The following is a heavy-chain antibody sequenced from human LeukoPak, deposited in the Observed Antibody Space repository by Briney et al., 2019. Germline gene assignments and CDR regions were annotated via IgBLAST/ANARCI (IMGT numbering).Heavy chain of an antibody. J-gene: IGHJ4*02. CDR1: GDSIRSYY. CDR2: IYSTGTT. V-gene: IGHV4-4*07. CDR3: ARQGYTASYYFLDC. Sequence: SETLSLTCTVSGDSIRSYYWGWVRHPAGKGLEWIGRIYSTGTTFYNPSLKTRLTIPIDTSKNQFSLRLTSVIAAHTAVYYCARQGYTASYYFLDCWSQGTLATVSS. D-gene: IGHD1-26*01.